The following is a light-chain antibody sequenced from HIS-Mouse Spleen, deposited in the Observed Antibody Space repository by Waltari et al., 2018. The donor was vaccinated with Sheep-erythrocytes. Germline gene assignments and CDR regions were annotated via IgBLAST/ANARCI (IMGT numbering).Light chain of an antibody. CDR1: SSDVGCYNY. Sequence: QSALTQPRSVSGSPGQSVTLSCTGTSSDVGCYNYVSWYQQHPGKAPKLMIYDVSKRPSGVPDRFSCSKSRSPASPTISGLKTDDEADDYCCSYAGSYNHVFETATKVTVL. CDR3: CSYAGSYNHV. CDR2: DVS. J-gene: IGLJ1*01. V-gene: IGLV2-11*01.